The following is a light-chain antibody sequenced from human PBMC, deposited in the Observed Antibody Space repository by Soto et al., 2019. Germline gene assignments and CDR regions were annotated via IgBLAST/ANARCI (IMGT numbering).Light chain of an antibody. CDR2: ATS. CDR1: QGISSY. J-gene: IGKJ1*01. V-gene: IGKV1-8*01. CDR3: QQYYTYPWT. Sequence: AIRMTQSPSSLSASTGDRVTITCQASQGISSYLAWFQQKPGRPPKLLMSATSTLQSDVPSRFSGSGSGTDFTLTIGCLQSEDLATYYCQQYYTYPWTFGQGTKVEIK.